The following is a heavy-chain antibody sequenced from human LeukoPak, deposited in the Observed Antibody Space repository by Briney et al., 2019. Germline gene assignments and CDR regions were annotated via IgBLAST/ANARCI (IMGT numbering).Heavy chain of an antibody. CDR2: IKQDGSDK. CDR1: GFTFSSYW. D-gene: IGHD6-19*01. J-gene: IGHJ4*02. CDR3: ARDIAVAGDDY. V-gene: IGHV3-7*04. Sequence: PGGSLRLSCAASGFTFSSYWMSWVRQAPGKGLEWVANIKQDGSDKYYVDSVKGRFTIPRDNAKNSLYLQMDSLRVEDTAVYYCARDIAVAGDDYWGQGTLATVSS.